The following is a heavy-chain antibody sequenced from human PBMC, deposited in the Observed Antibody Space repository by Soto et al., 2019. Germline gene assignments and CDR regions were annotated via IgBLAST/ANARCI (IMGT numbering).Heavy chain of an antibody. Sequence: SETLSLTCAVSGGSISSGGYSWSCIRQTPGKGLEWIGYIYPTGKTYYNPSLENRVTISIDTSKNQFSLQLTSVTAADTAVYYCARAPPGPAPRWGVWGHGTTVTVSS. V-gene: IGHV4-30-2*01. D-gene: IGHD3-16*01. CDR2: IYPTGKT. CDR3: ARAPPGPAPRWGV. J-gene: IGHJ6*02. CDR1: GGSISSGGYS.